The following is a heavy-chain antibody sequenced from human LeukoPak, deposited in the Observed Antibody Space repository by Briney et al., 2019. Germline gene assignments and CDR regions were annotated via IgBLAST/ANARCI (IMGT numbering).Heavy chain of an antibody. CDR1: GGSISSSSYY. V-gene: IGHV4-39*07. CDR2: IYYSGST. Sequence: SETLSLTCTVSGGSISSSSYYWGWIRQPPGKGLEWIGSIYYSGSTYCNPSLKSRVTISVDTSKNQFSLKLSSVTAADTAVYYCARENRQTIYAPNWFDPWGQGTLVTVSS. D-gene: IGHD2/OR15-2a*01. J-gene: IGHJ5*02. CDR3: ARENRQTIYAPNWFDP.